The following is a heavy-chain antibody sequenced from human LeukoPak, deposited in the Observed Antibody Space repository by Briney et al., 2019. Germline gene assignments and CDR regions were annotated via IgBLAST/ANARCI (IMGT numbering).Heavy chain of an antibody. V-gene: IGHV4-31*03. CDR3: ARRGIKLIFGVVINTNWFDP. CDR1: GGSISSGGYY. J-gene: IGHJ5*02. Sequence: PSETLSLTSTVSGGSISSGGYYWSWIRQHPGKGLEWIGYIYYSGSTYYNPSLKSRVTISVDTSKNQFSLKLSSVTAADTAVYYCARRGIKLIFGVVINTNWFDPWGQGTLVTVSS. CDR2: IYYSGST. D-gene: IGHD3-3*01.